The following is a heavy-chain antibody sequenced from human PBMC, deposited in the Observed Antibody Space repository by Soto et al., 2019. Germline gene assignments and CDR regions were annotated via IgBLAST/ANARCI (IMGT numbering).Heavy chain of an antibody. V-gene: IGHV4-59*01. CDR1: GGSISSYY. Sequence: PSETLSLTCTVSGGSISSYYWSWIRQPPGKGLEWIGYIYYSGSTNYNPSLKSRVTISVDTSKNQFSLKLSSVTAADTAVYYCARVSDYYGSGSDFAYWGQGTLVTVSS. CDR2: IYYSGST. D-gene: IGHD3-10*01. J-gene: IGHJ4*02. CDR3: ARVSDYYGSGSDFAY.